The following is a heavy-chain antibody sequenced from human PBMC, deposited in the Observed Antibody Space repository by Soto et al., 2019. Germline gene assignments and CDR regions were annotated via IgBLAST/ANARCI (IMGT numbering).Heavy chain of an antibody. CDR2: MNPNSGNT. J-gene: IGHJ6*02. V-gene: IGHV1-8*01. CDR3: AITVGARDYCSYYGMDV. Sequence: ASVNCPFNAFGYTFTCYDINWVRQATGQVLDCIGWMNPNSGNTGYAQKFQGRVTTTRNTSISTAYMELSSLRSEDTPVYYFAITVGARDYCSYYGMDVWGQGTTVTVSS. D-gene: IGHD1-26*01. CDR1: GYTFTCYD.